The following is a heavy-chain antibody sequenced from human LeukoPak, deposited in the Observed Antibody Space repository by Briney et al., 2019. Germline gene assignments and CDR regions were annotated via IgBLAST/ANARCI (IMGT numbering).Heavy chain of an antibody. J-gene: IGHJ4*02. CDR2: IYSGGST. CDR3: AREYSSSSGDY. D-gene: IGHD6-6*01. CDR1: GFTVSSNY. V-gene: IGHV3-66*01. Sequence: GGSLRLSCAASGFTVSSNYMSWVRQAPGKGLEWVSVIYSGGSTYYADSVKGRFTIPRDNSKNTLYLQMNSLRAEDTAVYYCAREYSSSSGDYWGQGTLVTVSS.